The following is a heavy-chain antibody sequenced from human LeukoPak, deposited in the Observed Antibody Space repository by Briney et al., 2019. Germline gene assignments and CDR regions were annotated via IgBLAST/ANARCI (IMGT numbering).Heavy chain of an antibody. CDR2: INPDGGFT. D-gene: IGHD4/OR15-4a*01. CDR3: ARDDYGGNSFDH. Sequence: ASVKVSCKASEYTFTDYYIHWMRQAPGQGLEWIGWINPDGGFTSYAQKFQGRVTMNRGMSIGTAYMELSRLTSDDTAVYYCARDDYGGNSFDHWGQGTLVLVSS. J-gene: IGHJ4*02. V-gene: IGHV1-2*02. CDR1: EYTFTDYY.